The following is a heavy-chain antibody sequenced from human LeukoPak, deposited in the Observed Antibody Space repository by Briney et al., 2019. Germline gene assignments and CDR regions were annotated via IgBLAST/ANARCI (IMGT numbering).Heavy chain of an antibody. CDR2: ISDSADST. V-gene: IGHV3-23*01. Sequence: GGSLRLSCAASGFTFSSHAMSWVRQAPGKGLEWVSTISDSADSTYYADSVQGRFTISRDNSKNTLYLQMNSLRAEDTAFYYCAKGYGSGWYYDFWGQGALVTVSS. CDR1: GFTFSSHA. D-gene: IGHD6-19*01. J-gene: IGHJ4*02. CDR3: AKGYGSGWYYDF.